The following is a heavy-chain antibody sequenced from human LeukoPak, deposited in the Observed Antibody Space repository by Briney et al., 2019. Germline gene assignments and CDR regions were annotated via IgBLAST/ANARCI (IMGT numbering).Heavy chain of an antibody. D-gene: IGHD6-19*01. CDR1: GFTFSSYW. V-gene: IGHV3-74*01. J-gene: IGHJ4*02. CDR2: INSDGSST. Sequence: GGSLRLSCAASGFTFSSYWMYWVRQAPGKGLVWVSRINSDGSSTRYADSVKGRFTIPRDNAKNTLYLQMNSLRAKDTAVYYCASDGSGWSNFDYWGQGTLVTVSS. CDR3: ASDGSGWSNFDY.